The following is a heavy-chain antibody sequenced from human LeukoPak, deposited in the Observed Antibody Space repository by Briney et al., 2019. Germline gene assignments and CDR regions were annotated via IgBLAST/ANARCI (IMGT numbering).Heavy chain of an antibody. CDR1: GFTFSRYW. CDR3: ARGEYYDTSDYYTDAFDV. J-gene: IGHJ3*01. V-gene: IGHV3-7*01. D-gene: IGHD3-22*01. Sequence: PGGSLRLSCAAPGFTFSRYWMSWVCQAPGKGLEWVANIKEDGSEAYYLDSVKGRFAMSRDNAKNSVYLQMNSLRVEDTAVYYCARGEYYDTSDYYTDAFDVWGQGTMVTVSS. CDR2: IKEDGSEA.